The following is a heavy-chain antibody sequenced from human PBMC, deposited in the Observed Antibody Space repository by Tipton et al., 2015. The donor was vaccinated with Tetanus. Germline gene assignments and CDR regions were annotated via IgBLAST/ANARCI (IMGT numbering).Heavy chain of an antibody. Sequence: TLSLTCSVSGGSVSYGGHYWSWIRQSPGMGLEWIAYIENNGRTEYIPSLRSRVIISTDRSRNRFSLNLRSVTAADTAVYYCARAPSIAERIAIDAFEIWSQGTKATVSS. CDR1: GGSVSYGGHY. CDR2: IENNGRT. D-gene: IGHD2-21*01. J-gene: IGHJ3*02. V-gene: IGHV4-61*08. CDR3: ARAPSIAERIAIDAFEI.